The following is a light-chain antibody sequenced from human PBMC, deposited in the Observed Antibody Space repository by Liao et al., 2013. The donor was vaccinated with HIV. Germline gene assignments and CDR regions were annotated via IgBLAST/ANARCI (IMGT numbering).Light chain of an antibody. V-gene: IGLV3-1*01. CDR2: QDN. CDR1: TLGDEY. CDR3: FSATDNIAL. Sequence: SSDLTQPPSLSVSPGQTASITCSGDTLGDEYAAWYQQKPGQSPVLVISQDNRRPSGIPERFSGSSSGTTGTLTIRGAQAEDEADYYCFSATDNIALFGGGTKLTVL. J-gene: IGLJ2*01.